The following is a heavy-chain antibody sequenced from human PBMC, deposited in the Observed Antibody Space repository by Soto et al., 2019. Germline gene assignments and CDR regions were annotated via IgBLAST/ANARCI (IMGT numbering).Heavy chain of an antibody. Sequence: EVQLLESGGDLVQPGGSLRLSCAASGFTFSSYAMSWVRQAPGKGLEWVSTIRGSGSTTYYADSVKGRFTISRDNSKNTLSLQMNSLRDEDTAVYYCAKRSVSDVWGQGTTVTVSS. V-gene: IGHV3-23*01. J-gene: IGHJ6*02. D-gene: IGHD3-3*01. CDR3: AKRSVSDV. CDR2: IRGSGSTT. CDR1: GFTFSSYA.